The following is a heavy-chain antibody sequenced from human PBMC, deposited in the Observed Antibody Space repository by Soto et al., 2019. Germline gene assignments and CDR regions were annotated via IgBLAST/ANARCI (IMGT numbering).Heavy chain of an antibody. CDR3: ARGGDYIWGSYRFGPIYFDY. V-gene: IGHV3-23*01. J-gene: IGHJ4*02. CDR2: ISHSGSSK. CDR1: GFTFSSYA. Sequence: PGGSLRLSCAASGFTFSSYAMSWVRQAPGKGLEWVADISHSGSSKYYADSVKGRFTISRDNYKNSLYLQMNSLRAEDTAVYYCARGGDYIWGSYRFGPIYFDYWGQGTLVTVSS. D-gene: IGHD3-16*02.